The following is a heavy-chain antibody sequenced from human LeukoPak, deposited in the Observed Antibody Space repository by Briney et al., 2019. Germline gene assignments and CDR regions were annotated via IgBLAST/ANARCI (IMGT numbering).Heavy chain of an antibody. D-gene: IGHD3-10*02. CDR1: GFIFCSYE. V-gene: IGHV3-48*03. Sequence: VGTLRLSCAASGFIFCSYEMNWVRQAPGKGLEWVSYISSSVSTIYYADSVKGRFTISRDNAKNSLYLQMNSLRAEDTAVYYCAELGITMIGGVWGKGTTVTISS. CDR3: AELGITMIGGV. J-gene: IGHJ6*04. CDR2: ISSSVSTI.